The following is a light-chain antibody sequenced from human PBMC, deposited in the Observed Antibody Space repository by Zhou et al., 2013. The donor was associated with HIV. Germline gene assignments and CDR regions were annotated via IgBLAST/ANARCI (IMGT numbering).Light chain of an antibody. CDR3: HQYGSSPWT. V-gene: IGKV3-20*01. J-gene: IGKJ1*01. Sequence: EIVLTQSPGTLSLSPGERATLSCRASQSVSSSYLAWYQQKPGQAPRLLIYATSNRATGIPDRFSGSGSGTDFTLTISRLEPEDFAVYYCHQYGSSPWTFGQGTKVEI. CDR2: ATS. CDR1: QSVSSSY.